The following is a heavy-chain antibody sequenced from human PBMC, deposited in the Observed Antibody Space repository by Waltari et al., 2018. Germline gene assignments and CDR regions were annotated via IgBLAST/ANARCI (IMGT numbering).Heavy chain of an antibody. V-gene: IGHV3-53*02. CDR2: IYSDGST. CDR1: GFTGSNTF. CDR3: ASSNDYGDY. J-gene: IGHJ4*02. Sequence: EVQLVETGGGLIQPGGSLRLSCAASGFTGSNTFMRWVRQAPGKGLEWVSFIYSDGSTFYADSVKGRFTISRDSSKNTLFLQMNSLRAEDTAVYYCASSNDYGDYWGQGTLVTVSS. D-gene: IGHD2-8*01.